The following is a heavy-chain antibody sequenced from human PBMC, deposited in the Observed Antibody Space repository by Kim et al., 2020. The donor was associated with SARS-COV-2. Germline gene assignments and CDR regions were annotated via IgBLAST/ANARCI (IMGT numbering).Heavy chain of an antibody. CDR2: FT. V-gene: IGHV3-21*01. D-gene: IGHD1-7*01. J-gene: IGHJ4*02. CDR3: ATWSSGTTVY. Sequence: FTYYGDSVKGRFTVSRDNARNSVYLQMDSLRAEDTAVYYCATWSSGTTVYWGQGTLVTVSS.